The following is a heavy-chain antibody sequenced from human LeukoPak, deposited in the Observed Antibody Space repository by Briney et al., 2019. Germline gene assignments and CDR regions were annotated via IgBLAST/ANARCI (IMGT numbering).Heavy chain of an antibody. CDR2: ISGSGGST. Sequence: GGSLRLSCAASGFTFSSYAMSWVRQAPGKGLEWVSAISGSGGSTYYADSVKGRFTISRDNAKKSLYLQMSSLRAEDTAVYYCARPRGLYYYYGMDVWGQGTTVTVSS. CDR1: GFTFSSYA. D-gene: IGHD5/OR15-5a*01. CDR3: ARPRGLYYYYGMDV. V-gene: IGHV3-23*01. J-gene: IGHJ6*02.